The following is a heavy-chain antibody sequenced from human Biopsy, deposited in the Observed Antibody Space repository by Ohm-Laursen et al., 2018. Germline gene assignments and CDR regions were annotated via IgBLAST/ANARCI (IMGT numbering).Heavy chain of an antibody. CDR2: MYYSGNT. J-gene: IGHJ6*02. CDR1: GGSISNLY. Sequence: SDTLSLTCNVSGGSISNLYWSWIRQPPGKGLEWIGYMYYSGNTNYNPSLKSRVTISVDTSKNQISLKLRSVTAADTAVYYCALETTDCSGNRCYPDGMDVWGQGTTVTVSS. D-gene: IGHD2-15*01. CDR3: ALETTDCSGNRCYPDGMDV. V-gene: IGHV4-59*08.